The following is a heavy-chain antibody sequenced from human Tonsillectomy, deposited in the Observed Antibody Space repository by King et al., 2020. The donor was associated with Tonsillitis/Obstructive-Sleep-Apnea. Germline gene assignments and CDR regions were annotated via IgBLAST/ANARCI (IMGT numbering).Heavy chain of an antibody. CDR3: AYWGAAGDY. V-gene: IGHV1-46*01. J-gene: IGHJ4*02. Sequence: VQLVESGAEVKKPGASVKVSCKASGYTFTSYYIHWVRQAPGQGLEGMGIMNPSGGSTSYAQKFQGRVTMTRDTSTSTVYMELSSLRSEDTAVYYCAYWGAAGDYWGQGTLVTVSS. D-gene: IGHD7-27*01. CDR2: MNPSGGST. CDR1: GYTFTSYY.